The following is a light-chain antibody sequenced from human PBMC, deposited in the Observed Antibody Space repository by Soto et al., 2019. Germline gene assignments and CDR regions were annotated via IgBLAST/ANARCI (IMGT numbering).Light chain of an antibody. CDR3: GTWDNSLNANWV. CDR2: ENN. V-gene: IGLV1-51*02. CDR1: SSNIGNNY. Sequence: QSALTQPPSVSAAPGQKVTISCSGSSSNIGNNYVSWYQQLPGTAPKLLIYENNRRPSGISDRFSASKSGTSATLGITGLQTGDEADYYCGTWDNSLNANWVFGGGTKVTVL. J-gene: IGLJ3*02.